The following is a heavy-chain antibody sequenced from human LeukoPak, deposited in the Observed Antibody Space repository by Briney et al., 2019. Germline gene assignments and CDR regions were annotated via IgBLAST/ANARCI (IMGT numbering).Heavy chain of an antibody. D-gene: IGHD3-10*01. Sequence: SETLSLTCAVYGGSFSGYYWSWIRQPPGKGLEWIGEINHSGSTNYNPSLKSRVTISVDTSKNQFSLKLSSVTAADPAVYYCARAPGGDYWGQGTLVTVSS. V-gene: IGHV4-34*01. CDR3: ARAPGGDY. CDR1: GGSFSGYY. J-gene: IGHJ4*02. CDR2: INHSGST.